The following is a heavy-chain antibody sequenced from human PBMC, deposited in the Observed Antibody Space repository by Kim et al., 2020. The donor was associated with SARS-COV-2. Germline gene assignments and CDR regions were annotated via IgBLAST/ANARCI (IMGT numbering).Heavy chain of an antibody. V-gene: IGHV1-69*01. Sequence: KFQGRVTITADESTSTAYMELSSLRSEDTAVYYCASLGRTVTTLGFWFDPWGQGTLVTVSS. D-gene: IGHD4-17*01. CDR3: ASLGRTVTTLGFWFDP. J-gene: IGHJ5*02.